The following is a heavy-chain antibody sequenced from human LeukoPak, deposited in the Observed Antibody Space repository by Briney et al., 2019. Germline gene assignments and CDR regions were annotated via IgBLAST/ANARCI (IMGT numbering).Heavy chain of an antibody. CDR3: ARVFPTKYSSYYMDV. Sequence: GGSLRLSCAASGFTFSSYGMSWVRQAPGKGLEWVSSISSSSSYIYYADSVKGRFTISRDNAKNSLYLQMNSLRAEDTAVYYCARVFPTKYSSYYMDVWGKGTTVTVPS. J-gene: IGHJ6*03. V-gene: IGHV3-21*01. D-gene: IGHD6-6*01. CDR2: ISSSSSYI. CDR1: GFTFSSYG.